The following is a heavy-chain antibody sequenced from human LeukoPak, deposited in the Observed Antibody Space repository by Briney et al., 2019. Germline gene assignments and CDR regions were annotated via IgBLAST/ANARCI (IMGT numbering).Heavy chain of an antibody. CDR1: GYTFTSYD. V-gene: IGHV1-46*01. CDR3: ARSADSRGFYCSSTSCPLPMDV. J-gene: IGHJ6*02. Sequence: ASVKVSCKASGYTFTSYDINWVRQAPGQGLEWMGIINPSGGSTSYAQKFQGRVTMTRDTSTSTVYMELSSLRSEDTAVYYCARSADSRGFYCSSTSCPLPMDVWGQGTTVTVSS. CDR2: INPSGGST. D-gene: IGHD2-2*01.